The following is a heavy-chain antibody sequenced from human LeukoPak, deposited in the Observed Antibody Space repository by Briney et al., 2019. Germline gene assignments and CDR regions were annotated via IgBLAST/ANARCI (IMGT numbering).Heavy chain of an antibody. V-gene: IGHV4-4*07. CDR3: ARENLSGYEPRIDY. J-gene: IGHJ4*02. D-gene: IGHD5-12*01. CDR1: GGSISSHY. CDR2: IYTSGST. Sequence: SETLSLTCTVSGGSISSHYWSWIRQPAGKGLEWIGRIYTSGSTNYNPSLKSRVTMSVDTSKNQFSLKLSSVTAADTAVYYCARENLSGYEPRIDYWGQGTLVTVSS.